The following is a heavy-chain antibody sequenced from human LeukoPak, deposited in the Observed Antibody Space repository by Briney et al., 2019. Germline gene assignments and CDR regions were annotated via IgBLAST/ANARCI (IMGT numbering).Heavy chain of an antibody. CDR1: GGSISSSSYY. J-gene: IGHJ3*02. Sequence: ETLSLTCTVSGGSISSSSYYWGWIRQPPGKGLEWIGSIYYSGSTYYNPSLKSRVTISVDTSKNQFSLKLSSVTAADTAVYYCARQGMYYYDSSGYSHAFDIWGQGTMVTVSS. CDR2: IYYSGST. CDR3: ARQGMYYYDSSGYSHAFDI. V-gene: IGHV4-39*01. D-gene: IGHD3-22*01.